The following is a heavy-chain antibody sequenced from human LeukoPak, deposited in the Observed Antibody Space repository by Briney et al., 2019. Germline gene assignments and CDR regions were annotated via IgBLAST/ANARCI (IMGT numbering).Heavy chain of an antibody. CDR3: ARHGYSYGGDAFDI. CDR1: GGSISSYY. V-gene: IGHV4-59*01. Sequence: SETLSPTCTVSGGSISSYYWSWIRQPPGKGLEWIGYIYYSGSTNYNPSLKSRVTISVDTSKNQFSLKLSSVTAADTAVYYCARHGYSYGGDAFDIWGQGTMVTVSS. D-gene: IGHD5-18*01. CDR2: IYYSGST. J-gene: IGHJ3*02.